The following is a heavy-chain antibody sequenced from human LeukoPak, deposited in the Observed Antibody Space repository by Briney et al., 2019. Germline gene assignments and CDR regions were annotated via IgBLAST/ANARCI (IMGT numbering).Heavy chain of an antibody. CDR1: GGSISSYY. Sequence: PSETLSLTCTVSGGSISSYYWSWIRQPPGRGLEWIGYIYYSGGTNYNPSLKSRVTISVDTSKNQFSLKLSSVTAADTAVYYCARIADCSGGSCYSGIFDYWGQGTLVTVSS. J-gene: IGHJ4*02. CDR2: IYYSGGT. V-gene: IGHV4-59*01. CDR3: ARIADCSGGSCYSGIFDY. D-gene: IGHD2-15*01.